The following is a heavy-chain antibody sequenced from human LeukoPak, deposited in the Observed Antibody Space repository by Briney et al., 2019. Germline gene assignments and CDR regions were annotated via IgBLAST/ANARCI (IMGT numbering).Heavy chain of an antibody. V-gene: IGHV4-4*09. CDR3: ASGMALEIGFDY. CDR2: IYTSGST. J-gene: IGHJ4*02. Sequence: PSETLSLTCTVSGGSISSYYRSWIRQPPGKGLEWIGYIYTSGSTNYNPSLKSRVTISVDTSKNQFSLKLSSVTAADTAVYYCASGMALEIGFDYWGQGTLVTVSS. CDR1: GGSISSYY. D-gene: IGHD1-1*01.